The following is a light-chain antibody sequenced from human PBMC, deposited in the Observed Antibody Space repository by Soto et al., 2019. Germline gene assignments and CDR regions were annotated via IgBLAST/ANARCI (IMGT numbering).Light chain of an antibody. CDR3: SAYTSSSTPG. CDR1: SRDVGGYNY. CDR2: GVS. V-gene: IGLV2-14*01. J-gene: IGLJ1*01. Sequence: SVLTQPASVSGSPGQSSTISCTGTSRDVGGYNYVSWYQQHPGKAPKLMIYGVSNRPSGVSNRCSGSKSGNTASLTISGPQAKDEADECCSAYTSSSTPGFGTGPKGPVL.